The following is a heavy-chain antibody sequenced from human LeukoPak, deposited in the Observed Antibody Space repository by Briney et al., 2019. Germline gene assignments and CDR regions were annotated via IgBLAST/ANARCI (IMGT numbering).Heavy chain of an antibody. V-gene: IGHV4-34*01. D-gene: IGHD3-3*01. J-gene: IGHJ6*03. Sequence: SETLSLTCAVYGGSFSGYYWSWIRQPPGKGLEWIGEINHSGSTNYNPSLKSRVTISVDTSKNQFSLKLSSVTAADTAVYYCARLKRRWKYYDFWSGPHEGYYYYYMDVWGKGTTVTVSS. CDR2: INHSGST. CDR1: GGSFSGYY. CDR3: ARLKRRWKYYDFWSGPHEGYYYYYMDV.